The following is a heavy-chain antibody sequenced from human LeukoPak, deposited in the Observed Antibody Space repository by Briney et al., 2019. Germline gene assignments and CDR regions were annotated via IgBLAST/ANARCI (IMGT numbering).Heavy chain of an antibody. V-gene: IGHV4-4*02. D-gene: IGHD1-26*01. CDR1: GGSISSSNW. J-gene: IGHJ4*02. CDR2: IYHSGST. CDR3: ARVGHSGSSPFDY. Sequence: PSGTLSLTCAVSGGSISSSNWWSWVRQPPGKGLEWIGEIYHSGSTNYNPSLKSRVTISVDRSKNQFSLKLSSVTAAVTAVYYCARVGHSGSSPFDYWGQGTLVTVSS.